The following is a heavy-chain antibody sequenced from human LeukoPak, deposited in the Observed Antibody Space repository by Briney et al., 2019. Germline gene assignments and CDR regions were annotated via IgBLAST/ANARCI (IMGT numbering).Heavy chain of an antibody. CDR3: ARVRNCGGDCYPGDY. V-gene: IGHV1-18*01. CDR1: GYTFTSYG. Sequence: GASVKVSCKASGYTFTSYGISCVRQAPGQGLEWMGWISAYNGNTNYAQKLQGRVTMTTDTSTSTAYMELRSLRSDDTAVYYCARVRNCGGDCYPGDYWGQGTLVTVSS. J-gene: IGHJ4*02. CDR2: ISAYNGNT. D-gene: IGHD2-21*02.